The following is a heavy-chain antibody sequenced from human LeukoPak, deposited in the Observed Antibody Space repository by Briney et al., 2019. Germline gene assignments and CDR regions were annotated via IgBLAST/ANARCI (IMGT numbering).Heavy chain of an antibody. D-gene: IGHD1-26*01. Sequence: GGSLRLSCVASGFTFSSYGMSWVRQTPGKGLEWVANINQDGSEKYYVDSVEGRFTISRDNSKNSLYLQMNSLRAEDTAVYYCARDRGIVGTTGYYYMDVWGKGTTVTVSS. CDR2: INQDGSEK. V-gene: IGHV3-7*01. CDR3: ARDRGIVGTTGYYYMDV. CDR1: GFTFSSYG. J-gene: IGHJ6*03.